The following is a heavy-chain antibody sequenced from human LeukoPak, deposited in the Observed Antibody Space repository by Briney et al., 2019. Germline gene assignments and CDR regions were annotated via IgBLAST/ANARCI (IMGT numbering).Heavy chain of an antibody. Sequence: GGSLRLSCAACVFIFRIYYMSWIRQAPGKGLEWVSYISSSSSYTNYPDSVKGRFTISRDNAKNSLYLQMNSLRAEDTAVYYCARDGLGNPLGSGGQGALVTVSS. V-gene: IGHV3-11*05. CDR2: ISSSSSYT. CDR1: VFIFRIYY. J-gene: IGHJ4*02. CDR3: ARDGLGNPLGS. D-gene: IGHD4-23*01.